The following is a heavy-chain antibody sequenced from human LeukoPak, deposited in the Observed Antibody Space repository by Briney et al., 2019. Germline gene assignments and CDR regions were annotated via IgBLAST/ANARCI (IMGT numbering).Heavy chain of an antibody. J-gene: IGHJ4*02. CDR3: AREAGRGFDY. V-gene: IGHV3-30*02. Sequence: GGSLRLSCATSGFTLSIYGMHWVRQAPGKGLEWVAFIRYDGTSQYYTDSVKGRFTISRDNSMNTMYLQMNSLRAEDTAVYYCAREAGRGFDYWGQGTLVTVSS. D-gene: IGHD1-26*01. CDR1: GFTLSIYG. CDR2: IRYDGTSQ.